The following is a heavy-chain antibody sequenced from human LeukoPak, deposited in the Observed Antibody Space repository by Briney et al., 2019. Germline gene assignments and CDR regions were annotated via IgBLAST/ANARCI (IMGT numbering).Heavy chain of an antibody. CDR1: GGTFSSYA. D-gene: IGHD4-17*01. V-gene: IGHV1-69*06. CDR3: ARDYLEYGDYGHGT. Sequence: SVKVSCKASGGTFSSYAISWVRQAPGQGLGWMGGIIPIIGTANNAQKFQGRVTITADTSTSTAYMELSSLRSEDTAVYYCARDYLEYGDYGHGTWGQGTLVTVSS. J-gene: IGHJ5*02. CDR2: IIPIIGTA.